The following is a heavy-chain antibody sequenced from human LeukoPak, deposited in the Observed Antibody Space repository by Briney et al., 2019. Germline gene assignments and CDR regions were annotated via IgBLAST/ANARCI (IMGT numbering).Heavy chain of an antibody. J-gene: IGHJ3*01. Sequence: HGGPLRLFCAASGFTFDDYIMRWVRQAQAKRLQSVSLNRWDGGCTYYAVSVEGRFTISRDNSKNSLYLQMNSLRTEDTALYYCEKEGDGYHWGQGTMVIVSS. V-gene: IGHV3-43*01. D-gene: IGHD5-24*01. CDR3: EKEGDGYH. CDR1: GFTFDDYI. CDR2: NRWDGGCT.